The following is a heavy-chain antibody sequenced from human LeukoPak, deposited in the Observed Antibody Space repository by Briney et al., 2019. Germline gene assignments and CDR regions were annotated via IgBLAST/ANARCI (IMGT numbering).Heavy chain of an antibody. CDR1: GGSISSSSYY. J-gene: IGHJ3*02. V-gene: IGHV4-39*01. CDR2: MYYSGST. D-gene: IGHD3-22*01. Sequence: SETLSLTCTVSGGSISSSSYYWGWIRQPPGKGLEWIGSMYYSGSTYYNPSLKSRVIISVDTSKNQFSLKLSSATAADTAVYYCARTGSSGFYLDAFDIWGQGTMVTISS. CDR3: ARTGSSGFYLDAFDI.